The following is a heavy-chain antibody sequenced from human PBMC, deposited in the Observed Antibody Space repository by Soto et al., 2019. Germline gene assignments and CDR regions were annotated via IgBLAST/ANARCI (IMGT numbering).Heavy chain of an antibody. CDR1: GYTFTSYG. CDR2: ISAYNGNT. CDR3: ARELGPGAFDI. J-gene: IGHJ3*02. V-gene: IGHV1-18*01. Sequence: QVQLVQSGAEVKKPGASVKVSCKASGYTFTSYGISWVRQAPGQGLEWMGWISAYNGNTNSAQKLRGRXTXTXXTSTSTAYMDLRSLRSDDTAVYSCARELGPGAFDIWGQGTMVTVSS. D-gene: IGHD7-27*01.